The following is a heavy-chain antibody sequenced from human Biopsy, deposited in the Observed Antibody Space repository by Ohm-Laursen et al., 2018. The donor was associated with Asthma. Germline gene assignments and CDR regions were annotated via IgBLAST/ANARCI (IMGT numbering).Heavy chain of an antibody. CDR2: GGSYYDGGLK. CDR1: GFTFRSYP. V-gene: IGHV3-30-3*01. CDR3: ARDVMEWYLPAFDF. D-gene: IGHD3-3*01. Sequence: SLRLSRAASGFTFRSYPMHWVRQAPGKGLEWVAVGGSYYDGGLKYYADSVNGRFTVSRDDSKNTLYLQMNSLRPDDTAVYYCARDVMEWYLPAFDFWGQGTLVTVSS. J-gene: IGHJ4*02.